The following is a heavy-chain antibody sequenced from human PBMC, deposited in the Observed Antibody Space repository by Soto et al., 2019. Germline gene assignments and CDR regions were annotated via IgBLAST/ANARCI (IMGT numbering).Heavy chain of an antibody. CDR2: IYYSGST. V-gene: IGHV4-59*01. D-gene: IGHD1-26*01. CDR3: SRDRPGWEPTIGPSFDY. J-gene: IGHJ4*02. Sequence: PSETLSLTCTVSGDSISSSYWSWIRQPPGKGLEWIGYIYYSGSTTYNPSLKSRVTMSVDTSKNQFSLKLNSVTAADTAVYYCSRDRPGWEPTIGPSFDYWGQGXLVTVSS. CDR1: GDSISSSY.